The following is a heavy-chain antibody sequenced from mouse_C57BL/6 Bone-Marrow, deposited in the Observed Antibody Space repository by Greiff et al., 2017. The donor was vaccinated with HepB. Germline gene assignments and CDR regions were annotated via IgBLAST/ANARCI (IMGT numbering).Heavy chain of an antibody. J-gene: IGHJ2*01. V-gene: IGHV1-5*01. CDR1: GYTFTSYW. CDR3: TVYYYGSSYKDFDY. D-gene: IGHD1-1*01. Sequence: VQLQQSGTVLARPGASVKMSCKTSGYTFTSYWMHWVKQRPGQGLEWIGAIYPGNSDTSYNQKFKGKAKLTAVTSAITAYMELSSLTNEDSAVYYCTVYYYGSSYKDFDYWGQGTTLTVSS. CDR2: IYPGNSDT.